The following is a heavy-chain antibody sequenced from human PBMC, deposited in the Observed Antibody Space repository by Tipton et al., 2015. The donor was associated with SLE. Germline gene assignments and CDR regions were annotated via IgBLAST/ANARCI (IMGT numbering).Heavy chain of an antibody. Sequence: SLRLSCAASGFTFSDYYMSWIRQAPGKGLEWLSYISSSGSTIYYADSVKGRFTISRDNAKNSLYLQMNSLRAEDTAVYYCARDGSSGWSFDIWGQGTMVTVSS. J-gene: IGHJ3*02. D-gene: IGHD6-19*01. CDR3: ARDGSSGWSFDI. V-gene: IGHV3-11*01. CDR2: ISSSGSTI. CDR1: GFTFSDYY.